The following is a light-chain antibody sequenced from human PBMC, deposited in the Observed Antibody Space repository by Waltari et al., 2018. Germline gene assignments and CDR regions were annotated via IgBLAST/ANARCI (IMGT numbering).Light chain of an antibody. J-gene: IGKJ1*01. CDR1: QSLLHTDGNTY. CDR3: MQAKTWPWT. CDR2: KVS. Sequence: DVVMTQSPLSLPVTVGQPASISCKSSQSLLHTDGNTYLNWFQQRPGQSPRRLIYKVSNRDSGVPDRFSGAGSGTDFTLRISRVEAEDVGIYFCMQAKTWPWTFDQGTKVQI. V-gene: IGKV2-30*02.